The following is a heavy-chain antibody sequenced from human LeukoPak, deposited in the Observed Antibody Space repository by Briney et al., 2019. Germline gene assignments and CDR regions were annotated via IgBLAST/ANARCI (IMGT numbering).Heavy chain of an antibody. CDR2: ISTFNGNT. D-gene: IGHD6-6*01. CDR3: ARDRYEDSSSRVFDY. Sequence: GASVKVSCKASGYTFMTDGISWVRQVPGQGLEWMGWISTFNGNTYYAQNLQGRLTMTTDTSTSTAYMELTNLRSDDTALYYCARDRYEDSSSRVFDYWGQGPLVPVSS. V-gene: IGHV1-18*01. CDR1: GYTFMTDG. J-gene: IGHJ4*02.